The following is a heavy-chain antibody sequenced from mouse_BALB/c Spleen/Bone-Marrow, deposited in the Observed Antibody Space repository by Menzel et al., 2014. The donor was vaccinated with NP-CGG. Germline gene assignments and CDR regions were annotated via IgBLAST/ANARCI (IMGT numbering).Heavy chain of an antibody. J-gene: IGHJ4*01. CDR3: ARGGWLRDAMDY. V-gene: IGHV1S56*01. Sequence: LQESGPELVKPGASVRISCKASGYTFTSYYIHWVKQRPGQGLEWIGWTYPGNVNTKYNEKFKGKATLTADKSSSTAYMQLSRLTSEDSAVYFCARGGWLRDAMDYWGQGTSVTVSS. CDR2: TYPGNVNT. CDR1: GYTFTSYY. D-gene: IGHD2-2*01.